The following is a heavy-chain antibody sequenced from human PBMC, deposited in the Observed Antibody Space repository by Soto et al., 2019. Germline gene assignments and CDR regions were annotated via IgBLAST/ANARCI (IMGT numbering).Heavy chain of an antibody. V-gene: IGHV4-61*01. CDR2: IYYSGST. Sequence: SETLSLTCTVSGGSVSSGSYYWSWIRQPPGKGLEWIGYIYYSGSTNYNPSLKSRVTISVDTSKNQFSLKLSSVTAADTAVYYCARGGYSYGYGTHYYYGMDVWGQGTTVTVSS. CDR1: GGSVSSGSYY. J-gene: IGHJ6*02. CDR3: ARGGYSYGYGTHYYYGMDV. D-gene: IGHD5-18*01.